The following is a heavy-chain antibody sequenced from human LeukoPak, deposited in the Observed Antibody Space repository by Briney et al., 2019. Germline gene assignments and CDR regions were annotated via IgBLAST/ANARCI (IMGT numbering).Heavy chain of an antibody. CDR2: IYYGGST. V-gene: IGHV4-39*01. CDR1: GGSISSNTYY. CDR3: ARAYYYASSAFDI. Sequence: TSETLSLTCTVSGGSISSNTYYWDWIRKPPGKGLECIGSIYYGGSTYYNPSLKSRVIISVDTSKNQFSLKLSSVTAADTAVYYCARAYYYASSAFDIWGQGTMVTVSS. D-gene: IGHD3-22*01. J-gene: IGHJ3*02.